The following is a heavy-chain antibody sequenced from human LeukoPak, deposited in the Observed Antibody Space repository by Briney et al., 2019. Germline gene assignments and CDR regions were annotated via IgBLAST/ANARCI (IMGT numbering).Heavy chain of an antibody. J-gene: IGHJ4*02. CDR2: ISGNGAVI. V-gene: IGHV3-11*04. CDR1: GFTFSDNY. Sequence: GGSLRLSCAASGFTFSDNYMTWVRQAPGKGLEWLSYISGNGAVIQYADSVKGRITIFRDNAKNLLYLQMDSLRVEDTAIYYGARDPRPVRIWAQETLVTVSS. CDR3: ARDPRPVRI.